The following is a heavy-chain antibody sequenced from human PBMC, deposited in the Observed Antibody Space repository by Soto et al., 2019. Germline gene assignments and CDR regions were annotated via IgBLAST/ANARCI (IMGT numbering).Heavy chain of an antibody. V-gene: IGHV1-69*13. Sequence: SVKVSCKASGGTFSSYAISWVRQAPGQGLEWMGGIIPIFGTANYAQKFQGRVTITADESTSTAYMELSSLRSEDTTVYYCARVSDIVVVPASQAGFDPWGQGTLVTVSS. D-gene: IGHD2-2*01. CDR1: GGTFSSYA. J-gene: IGHJ5*02. CDR3: ARVSDIVVVPASQAGFDP. CDR2: IIPIFGTA.